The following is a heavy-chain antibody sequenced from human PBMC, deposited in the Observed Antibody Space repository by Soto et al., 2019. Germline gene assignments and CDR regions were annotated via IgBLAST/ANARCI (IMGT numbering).Heavy chain of an antibody. J-gene: IGHJ6*02. CDR1: GFTFSSYA. Sequence: GGSLRLSCAASGFTFSSYAMSWVRQAPGKGLEWVSAISGSGGSTYYADSVKGRFTISRDNSKNTLYLQMNSLRAEDTAVYYCAKDPVVPAAIGYYYYGMDVWGQGTTVTVSS. D-gene: IGHD2-2*02. CDR3: AKDPVVPAAIGYYYYGMDV. CDR2: ISGSGGST. V-gene: IGHV3-23*01.